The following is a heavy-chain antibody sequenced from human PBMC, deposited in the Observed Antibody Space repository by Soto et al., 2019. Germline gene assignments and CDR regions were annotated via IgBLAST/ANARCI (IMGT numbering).Heavy chain of an antibody. CDR3: AKDRRVATYNYYYYGMDV. J-gene: IGHJ6*02. Sequence: GGSLRLSCAASGFTFSSYAMSWVRQAPGKGLEWVSAISGSGGSTYYADSVKGRFTISRDNSKSTLYLQMNSLRAEDTAVYYCAKDRRVATYNYYYYGMDVWGQGTTVTVSS. CDR2: ISGSGGST. CDR1: GFTFSSYA. D-gene: IGHD5-12*01. V-gene: IGHV3-23*01.